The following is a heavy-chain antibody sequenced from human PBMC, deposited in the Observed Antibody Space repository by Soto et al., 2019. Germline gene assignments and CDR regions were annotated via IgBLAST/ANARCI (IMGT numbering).Heavy chain of an antibody. CDR2: IYYSGST. CDR3: ARDHGYIYGFWYFDL. V-gene: IGHV4-59*01. J-gene: IGHJ2*01. CDR1: GGSIDTYY. D-gene: IGHD5-18*01. Sequence: QVQLQESGPGLVKPSETLSLTCTVSGGSIDTYYWSWIRQPPGKGLEWIGYIYYSGSTSYNPSLKSRVTISLDTSKNQFSLKVRSVTAADTAVYYCARDHGYIYGFWYFDLWGRGTLVTVSS.